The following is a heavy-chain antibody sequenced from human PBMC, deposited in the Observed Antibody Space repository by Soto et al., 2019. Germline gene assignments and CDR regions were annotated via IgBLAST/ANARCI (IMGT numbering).Heavy chain of an antibody. J-gene: IGHJ4*02. CDR1: GFTFSNYA. V-gene: IGHV3-30-3*01. Sequence: QVQLVESGGGVAQPGRSLRLSCAASGFTFSNYAMHWVRQAPGKGLEWLTGISNDGSSNDFADSVKGRFTISRDNSKSTLYLNRNSLRTRDTAVYYSARGEDFYDNSGDSPVLDYWGQGTLVTVSS. CDR3: ARGEDFYDNSGDSPVLDY. D-gene: IGHD3-22*01. CDR2: ISNDGSSN.